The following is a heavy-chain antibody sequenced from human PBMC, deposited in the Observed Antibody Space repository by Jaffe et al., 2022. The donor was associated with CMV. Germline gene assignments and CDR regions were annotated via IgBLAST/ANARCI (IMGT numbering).Heavy chain of an antibody. J-gene: IGHJ6*02. D-gene: IGHD2-2*01. Sequence: EVQLVESGGGLVQPGGSLRLSCAASGFTFSSYDMHWVRQATGKGLEWVSAIGTAGDTYYPGSVKGRFTISRENAKNSLYLQMNSLRAGDTAVYYCARGGYCSSTSCPVGYYGMDVWGQGTTVTVSS. CDR1: GFTFSSYD. CDR2: IGTAGDT. CDR3: ARGGYCSSTSCPVGYYGMDV. V-gene: IGHV3-13*01.